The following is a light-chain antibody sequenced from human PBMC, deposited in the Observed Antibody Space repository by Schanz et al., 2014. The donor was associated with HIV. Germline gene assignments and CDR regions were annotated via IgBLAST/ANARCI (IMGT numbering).Light chain of an antibody. CDR1: QSVSSSY. Sequence: EIVLTQSPGTLSLPPGERATLSCRASQSVSSSYLAWYQEKPGQTPRLLIYGASNRATGIPDRFSGSGSGKDFTLTITGQEHEDVAGYYCQRFDHSVVTCGGGTKGESK. CDR2: GAS. CDR3: QRFDHSVVT. J-gene: IGKJ4*01. V-gene: IGKV3-20*01.